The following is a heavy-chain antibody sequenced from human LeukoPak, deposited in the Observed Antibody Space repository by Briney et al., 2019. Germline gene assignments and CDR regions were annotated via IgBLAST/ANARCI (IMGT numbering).Heavy chain of an antibody. V-gene: IGHV3-23*01. Sequence: GGSLRLSCAASGFTFSSYAMSWVRQAPGKGLEWVSAISGSGGSTYYADSVKGRFTISRDNSKNTLYLQMNSLRAEDTAVCYCAKVVGWELSVDFQHWGQGTLVTVSS. D-gene: IGHD1-26*01. J-gene: IGHJ1*01. CDR1: GFTFSSYA. CDR3: AKVVGWELSVDFQH. CDR2: ISGSGGST.